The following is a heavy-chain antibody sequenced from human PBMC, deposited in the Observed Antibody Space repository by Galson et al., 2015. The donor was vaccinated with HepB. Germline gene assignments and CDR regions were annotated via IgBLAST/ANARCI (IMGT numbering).Heavy chain of an antibody. D-gene: IGHD2-15*01. J-gene: IGHJ5*02. CDR2: ISPNNGST. CDR3: ARDLRWWQNTRFDP. CDR1: GYIFVSYG. V-gene: IGHV1-18*01. Sequence: SVKVSCKASGYIFVSYGISWVRQAPGQGLEWMGWISPNNGSTNSAQQFQGRVTMTTDTSTTTVYMELRSLTSDDTAVYYCARDLRWWQNTRFDPWGQGTLVTVSS.